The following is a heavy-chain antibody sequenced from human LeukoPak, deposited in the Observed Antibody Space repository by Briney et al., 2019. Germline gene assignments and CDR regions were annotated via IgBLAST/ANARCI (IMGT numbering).Heavy chain of an antibody. D-gene: IGHD2-15*01. V-gene: IGHV1-69*04. CDR2: IIPILGIA. Sequence: ASVKVSCKASGGTFSSYAISWVRQAPGQGLEWMGRIIPILGIANYTQKFQGRVTITADKSISTAYLQWSSLKASDTAMYYCARHLGYCSGGSCHLDYWGQGTLVTVSS. CDR1: GGTFSSYA. CDR3: ARHLGYCSGGSCHLDY. J-gene: IGHJ4*02.